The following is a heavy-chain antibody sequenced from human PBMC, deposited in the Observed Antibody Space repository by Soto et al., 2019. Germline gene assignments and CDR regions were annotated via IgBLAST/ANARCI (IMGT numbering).Heavy chain of an antibody. Sequence: EVQLVESGGGLVEPGGSLRLSCAASGFTFSSYSMNWVRQTPGKGLEWVSSISRSSSDIYHADSVKGRFTISRDNAKNSLYLQMNSLRAEDTAVYYCARTDLRYASLDYWGQGTLVTVSS. CDR3: ARTDLRYASLDY. D-gene: IGHD3-9*01. V-gene: IGHV3-21*01. J-gene: IGHJ4*02. CDR2: ISRSSSDI. CDR1: GFTFSSYS.